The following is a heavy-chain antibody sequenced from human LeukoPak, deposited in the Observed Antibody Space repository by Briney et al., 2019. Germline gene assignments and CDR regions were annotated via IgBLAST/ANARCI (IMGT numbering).Heavy chain of an antibody. D-gene: IGHD6-13*01. V-gene: IGHV3-11*01. CDR1: GFTFSDYY. CDR3: ARVPTRRSSSGYRDYFDY. Sequence: GGSLRLSCAASGFTFSDYYMSWIRQAPGKGLEWVSYISSSGSTIYYADSVKGRCTISRDNAKNSLYLQMNSLRAEDTAVYYCARVPTRRSSSGYRDYFDYWGQGTLVTVSS. J-gene: IGHJ4*02. CDR2: ISSSGSTI.